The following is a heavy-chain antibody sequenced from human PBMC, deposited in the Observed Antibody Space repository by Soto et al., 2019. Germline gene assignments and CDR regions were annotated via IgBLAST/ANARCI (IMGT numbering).Heavy chain of an antibody. CDR2: FSAGGRT. D-gene: IGHD4-17*01. CDR1: GFAFNNYA. J-gene: IGHJ4*02. Sequence: EVQLWESGGALVQPGGSLRLSCVASGFAFNNYALSWVRQAPGRGLEWVSTFSAGGRTYYADSVKGRFTIARDPSQNTVHLKLPILRPEDTAVYYCAKESLPEHYGDTLFDFWGQGTRVTVSS. CDR3: AKESLPEHYGDTLFDF. V-gene: IGHV3-23*01.